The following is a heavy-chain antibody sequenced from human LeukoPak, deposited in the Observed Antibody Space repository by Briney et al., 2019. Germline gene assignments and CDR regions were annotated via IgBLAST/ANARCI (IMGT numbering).Heavy chain of an antibody. Sequence: GGSLRLSCAASGFAFSSYSLSWVRQAPGKGLEWVSVVGGNAKTKFYADSVKGRFTVSRDNSMNTVYLQMNSLRAEDTAVYFCAKRGVVIRVILVGFHKEAYYFESWGQGALVTVSS. J-gene: IGHJ4*02. CDR1: GFAFSSYS. D-gene: IGHD3/OR15-3a*01. CDR3: AKRGVVIRVILVGFHKEAYYFES. V-gene: IGHV3-23*01. CDR2: VGGNAKTK.